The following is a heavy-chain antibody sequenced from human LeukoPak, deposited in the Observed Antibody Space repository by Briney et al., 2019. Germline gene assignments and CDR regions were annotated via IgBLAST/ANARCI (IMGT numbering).Heavy chain of an antibody. D-gene: IGHD4-11*01. CDR2: INAGNGNT. CDR3: AREGPIGYSHPCDP. V-gene: IGHV1-3*01. Sequence: ASVKVSCKASGYTFTSYAMHWVRQAPGQRLEWMGWINAGNGNTKYSQKFQGRVTITRDTSASTAYMELSSLRSEDTAVYYCAREGPIGYSHPCDPWGQGTLVTVSS. J-gene: IGHJ5*02. CDR1: GYTFTSYA.